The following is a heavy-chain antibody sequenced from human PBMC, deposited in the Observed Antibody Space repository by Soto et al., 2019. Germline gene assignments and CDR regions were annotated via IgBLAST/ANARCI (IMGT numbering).Heavy chain of an antibody. CDR3: ARGGDMDAAVAKYEYYYGMDF. D-gene: IGHD6-19*01. CDR2: IIPIFGTA. Sequence: QVQLVQSGAEVKKPGSSVKVSCKASGGTFSNYAFSWVRQSPGQGPEWMGGIIPIFGTANYAQKFRARLTITADESTSTAYMELSSLSSEDTAVYYCARGGDMDAAVAKYEYYYGMDFWGQGTTVTVSS. J-gene: IGHJ6*02. CDR1: GGTFSNYA. V-gene: IGHV1-69*01.